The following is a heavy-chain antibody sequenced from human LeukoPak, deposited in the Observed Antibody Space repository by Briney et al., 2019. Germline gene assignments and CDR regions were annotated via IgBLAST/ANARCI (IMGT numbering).Heavy chain of an antibody. V-gene: IGHV4-4*02. CDR3: ARLDWGSGGSGSFDS. J-gene: IGHJ4*02. D-gene: IGHD7-27*01. CDR2: ISLAGRT. Sequence: SGTLSLTCAVSGGSITTTNFWSWVRQPPGGGLEWIGEISLAGRTQYNPSLRGRVHISIDESKNHLYLTLASVTAADTAVYYCARLDWGSGGSGSFDSWGQGTLVTVSS. CDR1: GGSITTTNF.